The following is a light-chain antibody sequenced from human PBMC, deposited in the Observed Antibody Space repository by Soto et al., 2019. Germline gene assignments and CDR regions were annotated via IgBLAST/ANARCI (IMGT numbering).Light chain of an antibody. CDR1: SSNIGAGYD. CDR2: HNY. Sequence: QSALTQPPSVSGAPGQRVTISCTGSSSNIGAGYDVHWYQQLPGTAPKLLIYHNYNRPSGVPDRFSGSRSATSASLAITGLQAEDEADYYCQSFDSSLRAYVFGSGTKLTVL. J-gene: IGLJ1*01. CDR3: QSFDSSLRAYV. V-gene: IGLV1-40*01.